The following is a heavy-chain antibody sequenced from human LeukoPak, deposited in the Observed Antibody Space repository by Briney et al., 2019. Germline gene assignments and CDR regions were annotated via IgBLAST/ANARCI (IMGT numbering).Heavy chain of an antibody. J-gene: IGHJ4*02. CDR3: AKGVYMWISYLYY. CDR2: ISGSGGST. Sequence: GGSLRLSCAASGFTFSSYAMSWVRRAPGKGLEWVSAISGSGGSTYYADSVKGRFTISRDNSENTLYLQMNSLRAEDTAVYYCAKGVYMWISYLYYWGQGTLVTVSS. D-gene: IGHD5-12*01. CDR1: GFTFSSYA. V-gene: IGHV3-23*01.